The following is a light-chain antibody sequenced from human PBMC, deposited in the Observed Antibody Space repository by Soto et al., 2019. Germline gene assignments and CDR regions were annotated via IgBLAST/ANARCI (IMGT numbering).Light chain of an antibody. CDR2: RNT. J-gene: IGLJ2*01. Sequence: QSVLTQPPSASGTPGQRVTISCSGSSSNIGSNYLYWYQQLPGTAPKLLTYRNTQRPSGVPDRFSGSKSDTSASLAISGLRSEDEADYYCAAWDDSLSGPVVFGGGTKLTVL. V-gene: IGLV1-47*01. CDR1: SSNIGSNY. CDR3: AAWDDSLSGPVV.